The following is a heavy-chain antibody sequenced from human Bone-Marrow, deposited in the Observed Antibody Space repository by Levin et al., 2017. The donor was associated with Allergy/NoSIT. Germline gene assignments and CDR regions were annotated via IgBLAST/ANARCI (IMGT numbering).Heavy chain of an antibody. Sequence: GGSLRLSCAASGILFSSYDMNWVRQAPGKGLEWVSSISAGGNYIYYADSVKGRFTISRDNAKNSLFLQMNSLRAEDTAVYYCASGAMYHYDRSAFDYFYYAMDVWGEGTTVTVSS. V-gene: IGHV3-21*01. CDR3: ASGAMYHYDRSAFDYFYYAMDV. D-gene: IGHD3-22*01. CDR1: GILFSSYD. J-gene: IGHJ6*02. CDR2: ISAGGNYI.